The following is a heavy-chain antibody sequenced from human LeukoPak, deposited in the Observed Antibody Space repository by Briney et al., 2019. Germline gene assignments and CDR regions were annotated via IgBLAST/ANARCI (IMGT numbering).Heavy chain of an antibody. CDR3: ARDPMVRGDPGDY. V-gene: IGHV3-48*02. Sequence: GGSLRLSCAASGFTFSSYSMNWVRQAPGKGLEWVSYISSSSTIYYADSVKGRFTISRDNAKNSLYLQMNSLRDEDTAVYYCARDPMVRGDPGDYWGQGTLVTVSS. J-gene: IGHJ4*02. D-gene: IGHD3-10*01. CDR2: ISSSSTI. CDR1: GFTFSSYS.